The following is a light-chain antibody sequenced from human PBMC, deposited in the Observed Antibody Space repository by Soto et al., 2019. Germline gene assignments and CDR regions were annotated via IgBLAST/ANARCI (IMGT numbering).Light chain of an antibody. CDR3: QLYNSYSEA. V-gene: IGKV1-5*03. CDR2: KAS. Sequence: DIQMTQSPSTLSGSVGDRVTITCRASQTISSWLAWYQQKPGKAPKLLIYKASTLKSGVPSRFSGSGSGTEFTLTISSLQPDDFATYYCQLYNSYSEAFGQGTK. CDR1: QTISSW. J-gene: IGKJ1*01.